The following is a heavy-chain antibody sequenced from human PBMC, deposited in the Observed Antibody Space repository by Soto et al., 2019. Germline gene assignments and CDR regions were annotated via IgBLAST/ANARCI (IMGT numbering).Heavy chain of an antibody. D-gene: IGHD5-18*01. V-gene: IGHV4-34*01. J-gene: IGHJ5*02. Sequence: PSETLSLTCAVYGGSFSGYYWSWIRQPPGKGLEWIGEINHSGSTNDNSSLKRRVTISVDTSKNQFSLKLSSVTAADTAVYYCAREKRGYSYGYGWFDPWGQGTLVTVSS. CDR1: GGSFSGYY. CDR3: AREKRGYSYGYGWFDP. CDR2: INHSGST.